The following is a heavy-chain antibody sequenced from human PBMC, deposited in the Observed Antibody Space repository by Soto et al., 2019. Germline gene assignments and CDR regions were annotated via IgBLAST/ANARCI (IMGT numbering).Heavy chain of an antibody. Sequence: ASVKVCCEASGYTFTSYGIHWVRQAPGQRLEWMGWINAANGDTKYSPKFQGRVTITRDTSASTAYMELSSLRSEDTAVYYCVRRHVSATGIDWFDPWGQGTLVTVSS. CDR2: INAANGDT. V-gene: IGHV1-3*01. D-gene: IGHD6-13*01. CDR3: VRRHVSATGIDWFDP. J-gene: IGHJ5*02. CDR1: GYTFTSYG.